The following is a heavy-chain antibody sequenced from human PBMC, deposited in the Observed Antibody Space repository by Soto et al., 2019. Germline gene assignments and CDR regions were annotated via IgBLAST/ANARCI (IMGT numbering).Heavy chain of an antibody. V-gene: IGHV1-69*13. D-gene: IGHD6-6*01. J-gene: IGHJ6*02. CDR2: IIPIFGTA. Sequence: ASVKVSCKASGGTFSSYAISWVRQAPGQGLEWMGGIIPIFGTANYAQKFQGRVTITADESTSTAYMELSSLRSEDTAVYYCASKVSSSSGLYYYYGMDVWGQGTTVTV. CDR1: GGTFSSYA. CDR3: ASKVSSSSGLYYYYGMDV.